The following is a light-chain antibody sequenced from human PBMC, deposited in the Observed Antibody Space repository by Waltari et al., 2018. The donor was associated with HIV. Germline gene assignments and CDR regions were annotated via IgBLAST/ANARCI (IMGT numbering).Light chain of an antibody. CDR3: SSYAGSNNSVV. CDR2: EVS. J-gene: IGLJ2*01. V-gene: IGLV2-8*01. CDR1: SSDVGGYNY. Sequence: QSALTQPPSASGSPGQSVTISCTGTSSDVGGYNYFSWYQQHPGKAAKLMICEVSKRPSGVPDRFSVSKSGSTSSLTGSGRQADDEADYYCSSYAGSNNSVVFGGGTKLTVL.